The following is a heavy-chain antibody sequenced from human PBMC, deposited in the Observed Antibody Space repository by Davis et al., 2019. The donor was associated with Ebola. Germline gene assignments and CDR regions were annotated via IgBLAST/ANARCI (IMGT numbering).Heavy chain of an antibody. CDR1: GFTFSSHA. Sequence: SVKVSCKTSGFTFSSHALSWVRQAPGQGLEWMGGIVPIFDTPNYAQKFKGRITITADESTSTAYMELSSLRSEDTALYFCARAKPGYSSNWYFDHWGPGALIIVSS. J-gene: IGHJ2*01. V-gene: IGHV1-69*13. CDR3: ARAKPGYSSNWYFDH. D-gene: IGHD2-2*03. CDR2: IVPIFDTP.